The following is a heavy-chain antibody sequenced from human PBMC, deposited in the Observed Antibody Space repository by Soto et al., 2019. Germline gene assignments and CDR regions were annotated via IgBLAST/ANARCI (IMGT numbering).Heavy chain of an antibody. V-gene: IGHV3-64*01. Sequence: GGSLRLSCAASGFTFSSYAMHWVRQAPGKGLEYVSAISSNGGSTYYANSVKGRFTISRDNSKNTLYLQMGSLRAEDMAVYYCARSGYCSGGSCYFLDAVHYYYMDVWGKGTTVTVSS. D-gene: IGHD2-15*01. CDR2: ISSNGGST. CDR1: GFTFSSYA. CDR3: ARSGYCSGGSCYFLDAVHYYYMDV. J-gene: IGHJ6*03.